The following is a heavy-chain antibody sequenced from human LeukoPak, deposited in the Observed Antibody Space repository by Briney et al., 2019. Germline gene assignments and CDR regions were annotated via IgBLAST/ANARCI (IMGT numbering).Heavy chain of an antibody. D-gene: IGHD5-24*01. CDR2: INHSGST. Sequence: SETLSLTRAVYGGSFSGYYWSWIRQPPGKGLEWIGEINHSGSTNYNPSLKSRVTISVDTSKNQFSLKLSSVTAADTAVYYCAREGLEMATSSRYFDYWGQGTLVTVSS. J-gene: IGHJ4*02. CDR1: GGSFSGYY. V-gene: IGHV4-34*01. CDR3: AREGLEMATSSRYFDY.